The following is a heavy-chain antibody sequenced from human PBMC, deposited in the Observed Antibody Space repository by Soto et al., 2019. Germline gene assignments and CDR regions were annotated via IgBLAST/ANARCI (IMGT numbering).Heavy chain of an antibody. J-gene: IGHJ3*02. Sequence: QVQLQESGPGLVKPSQTLSLPCTVSGGSISSGGYYWSWIRQPPGKGLEWIGYIYYSGSTDYSPSLKSRVPISVVTSKNQSSLKLSSVTAADTAGYYCARVCGGDCHKAFDIWGQGTMVTVSS. D-gene: IGHD2-21*02. V-gene: IGHV4-31*03. CDR2: IYYSGST. CDR3: ARVCGGDCHKAFDI. CDR1: GGSISSGGYY.